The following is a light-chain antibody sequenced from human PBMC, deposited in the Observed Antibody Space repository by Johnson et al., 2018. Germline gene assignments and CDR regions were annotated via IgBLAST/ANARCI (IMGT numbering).Light chain of an antibody. V-gene: IGLV1-51*02. CDR1: SSNIGNNY. J-gene: IGLJ1*01. CDR3: GTWDSSLSAGNV. CDR2: ENN. Sequence: QSVLTQPPSVSAAPGQKVTISCSGSSSNIGNNYVSWYQQLPGTASKLLIYENNKRPSGIPDRFSGSKSGTSATLGITGLQTGDEADYYCGTWDSSLSAGNVFGTGTKGTGL.